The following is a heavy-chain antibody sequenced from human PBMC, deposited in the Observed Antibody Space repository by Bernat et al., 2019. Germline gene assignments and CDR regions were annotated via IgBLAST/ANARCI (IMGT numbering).Heavy chain of an antibody. V-gene: IGHV1-69*08. J-gene: IGHJ3*01. CDR3: ARERMSYDSSGIVYVMDR. CDR2: IIPILGIA. D-gene: IGHD3-22*01. Sequence: QVQLVQSGAEVKKPGSSVKVSCKASGGTFSSYTISWVRQAPGQGLEWMGRIIPILGIANYAQKSKGRVTITADKAASTDVMRLSRRRAEETACYYCARERMSYDSSGIVYVMDRWGQGTMVTVSS. CDR1: GGTFSSYT.